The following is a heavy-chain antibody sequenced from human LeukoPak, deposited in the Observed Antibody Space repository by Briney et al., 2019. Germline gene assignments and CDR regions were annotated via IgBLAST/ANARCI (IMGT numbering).Heavy chain of an antibody. V-gene: IGHV4-4*02. D-gene: IGHD2-15*01. J-gene: IGHJ6*04. CDR2: IYHSGST. Sequence: SETLSLTCAVSGGSISSSNWWSWVRQPPGKGLEWIGEIYHSGSTNYNPSLKSRVTISVDKSKNQFSLKLSSVTAADTAVYYCARDGPGCSGGSCLYYYYYYGMDVWGKGTTVTVSS. CDR1: GGSISSSNW. CDR3: ARDGPGCSGGSCLYYYYYYGMDV.